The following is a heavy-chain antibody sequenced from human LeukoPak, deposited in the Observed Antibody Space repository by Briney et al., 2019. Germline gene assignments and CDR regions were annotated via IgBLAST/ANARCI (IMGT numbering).Heavy chain of an antibody. CDR2: INHSGST. V-gene: IGHV4-39*07. Sequence: PSETLSLTCTVSGGSISSSSYYWGWIRQPPGKGLEWIGEINHSGSTNYNPSLKRRVTISVDTSKNQFSLKLSSVTAADTAVYYCARVIVVVPARYYYYYGMDVWGQGTTVTVSS. CDR1: GGSISSSSYY. J-gene: IGHJ6*02. CDR3: ARVIVVVPARYYYYYGMDV. D-gene: IGHD2-2*01.